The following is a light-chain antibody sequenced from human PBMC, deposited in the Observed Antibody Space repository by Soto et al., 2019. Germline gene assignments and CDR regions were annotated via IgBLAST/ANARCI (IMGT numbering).Light chain of an antibody. V-gene: IGKV1-27*01. J-gene: IGKJ1*01. CDR3: QHYKSAPWT. Sequence: DIQMTQSPSSLSASVGDRVTITCRATQGISNYLAWYQQKPGKVPKVLIYAASTSQSGVPSRFSGSGSGTDFTLTISSLQPEDVATYYCQHYKSAPWTFGQGTKVEIK. CDR2: AAS. CDR1: QGISNY.